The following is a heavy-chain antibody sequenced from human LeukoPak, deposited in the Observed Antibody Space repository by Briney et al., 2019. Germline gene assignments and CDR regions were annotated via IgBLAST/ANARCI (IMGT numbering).Heavy chain of an antibody. CDR2: IYSGGST. J-gene: IGHJ6*02. CDR3: AKERSPYYYDSSGI. D-gene: IGHD3-22*01. CDR1: GFTVSSNY. V-gene: IGHV3-53*01. Sequence: GSLRLSCAASGFTVSSNYMSWVRQAPGKGLEWVSVIYSGGSTYYADSVKGRFTISRDNSKNTLYLQMNSLRAEDTAVYYCAKERSPYYYDSSGIWGQGTTVTVSS.